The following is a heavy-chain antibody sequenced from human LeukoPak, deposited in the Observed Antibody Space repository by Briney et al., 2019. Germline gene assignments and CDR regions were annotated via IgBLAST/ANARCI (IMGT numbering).Heavy chain of an antibody. V-gene: IGHV3-66*01. CDR1: GFTVSSNY. Sequence: PGGSLRLSCAASGFTVSSNYMSWVRQAPGKGLEWVSVIYSGGSTYCADSVKGRFTISRDNSKNTLYLQMNSLRAEDTAVYYCAREKIDYYGSGSFMGRYYFDYWGQGTLVTVSS. D-gene: IGHD3-10*01. J-gene: IGHJ4*02. CDR3: AREKIDYYGSGSFMGRYYFDY. CDR2: IYSGGST.